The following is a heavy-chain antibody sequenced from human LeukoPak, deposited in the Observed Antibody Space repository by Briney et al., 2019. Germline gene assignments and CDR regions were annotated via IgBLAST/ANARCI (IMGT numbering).Heavy chain of an antibody. CDR2: ISSSGSTI. CDR1: GFTFSSYE. J-gene: IGHJ4*02. V-gene: IGHV3-48*03. Sequence: GGSLRLSCAASGFTFSSYEMNWVRQAPGKGLEWVSYISSSGSTIYYADSVKGRFTISRDNAKNSLCLQMNSLRAEDTAVYYCARGGGGYYFDYWGQGTLVTVSS. CDR3: ARGGGGYYFDY. D-gene: IGHD3-16*01.